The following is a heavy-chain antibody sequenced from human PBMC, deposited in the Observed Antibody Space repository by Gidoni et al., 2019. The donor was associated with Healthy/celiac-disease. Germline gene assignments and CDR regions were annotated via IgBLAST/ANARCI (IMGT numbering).Heavy chain of an antibody. J-gene: IGHJ5*02. D-gene: IGHD5-12*01. V-gene: IGHV3-48*03. CDR1: GFTFRSYE. Sequence: EVQLVESGGGLVQPGGSLRLSCAASGFTFRSYEMNWVRQAPGKGLECVSYISSSGSTIYYADSVKGRFTISRDNAKNSLYLQMNSLRAEDTAVYYCARTTRGWLQFLDSNWFDPWGQGTLVTVSS. CDR2: ISSSGSTI. CDR3: ARTTRGWLQFLDSNWFDP.